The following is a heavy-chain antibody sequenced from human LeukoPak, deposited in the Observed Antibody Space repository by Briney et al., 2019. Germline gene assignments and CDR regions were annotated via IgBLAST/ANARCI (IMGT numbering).Heavy chain of an antibody. CDR1: GFDFHDYG. CDR2: ISYDETKI. CDR3: AKIGRIQSVVGPFHH. D-gene: IGHD5-24*01. V-gene: IGHV3-30*18. J-gene: IGHJ4*02. Sequence: GGSLRLSCAASGFDFHDYGMNWIRQAPGKGLEWLAVISYDETKINYADSVKGRFTVSRDNPKNTLYLQMNSLRPEDTALYYCAKIGRIQSVVGPFHHWGQGTLVIVSS.